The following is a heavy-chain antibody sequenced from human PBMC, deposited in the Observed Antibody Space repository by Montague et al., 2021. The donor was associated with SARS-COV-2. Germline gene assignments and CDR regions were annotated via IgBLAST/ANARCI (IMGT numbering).Heavy chain of an antibody. CDR2: IYTSGST. J-gene: IGHJ6*02. CDR3: ARVGVGTMVRGVIPAYYYNVIGV. CDR1: GGSISSGSYY. Sequence: TLSLTCTVYGGSISSGSYYWSWIRQPAGKGLEWLGRIYTSGSTNYIPSLRSRVTISVDTPKNQIYLRLSYVTAADTAVYYCARVGVGTMVRGVIPAYYYNVIGVSGPLTTVTV. V-gene: IGHV4-61*02. D-gene: IGHD3-10*01.